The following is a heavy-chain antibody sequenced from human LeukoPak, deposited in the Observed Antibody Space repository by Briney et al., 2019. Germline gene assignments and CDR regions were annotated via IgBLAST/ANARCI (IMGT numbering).Heavy chain of an antibody. D-gene: IGHD3-16*01. CDR1: GFTFSNSG. V-gene: IGHV3-23*01. CDR2: ITGSGDNT. Sequence: PVGSLRLSCAASGFTFSNSGMSWVRQAPGKGLEWVSAITGSGDNTYYADSVKGRFTISRDNSKNTLYLQMSSLRAEDTAVYYCAKMGGYFDYWGQGTLVTVSS. CDR3: AKMGGYFDY. J-gene: IGHJ4*02.